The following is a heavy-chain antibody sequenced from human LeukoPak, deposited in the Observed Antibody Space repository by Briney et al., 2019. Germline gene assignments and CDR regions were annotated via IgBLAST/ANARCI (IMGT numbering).Heavy chain of an antibody. CDR2: INNDGSDT. D-gene: IGHD3-3*02. J-gene: IGHJ4*02. CDR3: ARDGILGSHDC. CDR1: GFTFHNCW. Sequence: GGSLRLSCAASGFTFHNCWMHWVRQTPGKGLVWVSRINNDGSDTAYADSVKGRFTISRDNARNMLYLQMNSLRAEDTAVYYCARDGILGSHDCWGQGTLVTVSS. V-gene: IGHV3-74*01.